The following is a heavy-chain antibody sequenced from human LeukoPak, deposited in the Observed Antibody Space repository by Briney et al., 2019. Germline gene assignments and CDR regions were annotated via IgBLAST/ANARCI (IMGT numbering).Heavy chain of an antibody. V-gene: IGHV1-2*02. Sequence: GASVKVSCKASGYTFTGYYMHWVRQAPGQGLEWVGWINPNSGGTNYAQKFQGRVTMTRDTSISIAYMELRSLRSDDTAVYYCARKGITSDYYYYMDVWGKGTTVTVSS. CDR3: ARKGITSDYYYYMDV. CDR1: GYTFTGYY. D-gene: IGHD3-16*01. CDR2: INPNSGGT. J-gene: IGHJ6*03.